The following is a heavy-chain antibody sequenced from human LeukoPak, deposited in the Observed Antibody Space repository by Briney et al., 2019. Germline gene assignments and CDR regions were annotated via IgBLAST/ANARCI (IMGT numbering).Heavy chain of an antibody. CDR3: AKDGLGRVGATNRVWFDP. V-gene: IGHV3-23*01. CDR1: GFTFSSYA. J-gene: IGHJ5*02. D-gene: IGHD1-26*01. CDR2: IRGSGGST. Sequence: GGSLRVSCAASGFTFSSYAMSWVRQAPGKGLEWVSAIRGSGGSTYYADSVKGRFTISRDNSKNTLYLQMKSLRAEDTAVYYCAKDGLGRVGATNRVWFDPWGQGTLVTVSS.